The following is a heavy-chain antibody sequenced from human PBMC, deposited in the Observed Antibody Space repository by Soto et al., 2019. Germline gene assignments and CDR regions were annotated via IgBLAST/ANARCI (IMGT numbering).Heavy chain of an antibody. J-gene: IGHJ4*02. CDR3: VSAHGDYTHFDS. V-gene: IGHV4-30-4*01. Sequence: SETLSLTCTVSGGSFSSADDYWTWIRQPPGKGLEWIGYIYYSGSTYYNPSLKSRVSISLDKSKKQFSLKLTSVTASDTAVYYRVSAHGDYTHFDSWGQGTLVTVSS. D-gene: IGHD4-17*01. CDR2: IYYSGST. CDR1: GGSFSSADDY.